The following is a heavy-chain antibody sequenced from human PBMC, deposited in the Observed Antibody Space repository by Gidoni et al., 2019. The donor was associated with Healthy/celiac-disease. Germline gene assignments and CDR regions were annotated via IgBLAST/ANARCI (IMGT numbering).Heavy chain of an antibody. CDR3: ARECPVPHISTVVTPGRSGGNLDY. V-gene: IGHV3-21*01. J-gene: IGHJ4*02. CDR2: ISSSSSYI. CDR1: GFTFSSYS. D-gene: IGHD4-17*01. Sequence: EVQLVESGGGLVKPGGSLRLSCAASGFTFSSYSMNWVRQAPGKGLEWVSSISSSSSYIYYADSVKGRFTISRDNAKNSLYLQMNSLRAEDTAVYYCARECPVPHISTVVTPGRSGGNLDYWGQGTLVTVSS.